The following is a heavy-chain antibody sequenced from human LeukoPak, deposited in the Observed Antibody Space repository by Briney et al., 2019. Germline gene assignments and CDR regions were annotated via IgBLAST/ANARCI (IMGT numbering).Heavy chain of an antibody. CDR2: INPNSGGT. Sequence: GASVKVSCKASGYTFTGYYMHWVRQAPGQGLEWMGWINPNSGGTNYAQKFQGRVTMTRDTSISTAYMELSRLRSDDTAVYYCARVEGVTMVRGVLGYWGQGTLVTVSS. D-gene: IGHD3-10*01. CDR1: GYTFTGYY. J-gene: IGHJ4*02. CDR3: ARVEGVTMVRGVLGY. V-gene: IGHV1-2*02.